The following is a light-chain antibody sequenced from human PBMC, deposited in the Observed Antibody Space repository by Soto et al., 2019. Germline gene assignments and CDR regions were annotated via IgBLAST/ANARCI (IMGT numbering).Light chain of an antibody. Sequence: QSALTQPASVSGSPGQSITISCIGTSSDVGGYNYVSWYQQHPGKAPKLMIYDVSNRPSGVSNRFSGSKSGNTASLTISGLQAEDEADYYCSSYTSSSPLFGGGTKVTVL. CDR1: SSDVGGYNY. CDR2: DVS. CDR3: SSYTSSSPL. J-gene: IGLJ2*01. V-gene: IGLV2-14*01.